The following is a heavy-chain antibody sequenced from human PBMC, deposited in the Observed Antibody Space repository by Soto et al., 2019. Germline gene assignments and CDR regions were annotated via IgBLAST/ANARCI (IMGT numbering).Heavy chain of an antibody. CDR2: IYYSRST. CDR3: ASGDTAMVPFTFDY. CDR1: GGSIIGTHW. J-gene: IGHJ4*02. V-gene: IGHV4-4*02. D-gene: IGHD5-18*01. Sequence: SETLSLTCTVSGGSIIGTHWWSWVRRPPGKGLEWIGYIYYSRSTNYNPSLRSRVTISVDTSKNQFSLKLSSVTAADTAVYYCASGDTAMVPFTFDYWGQGTLVTVSS.